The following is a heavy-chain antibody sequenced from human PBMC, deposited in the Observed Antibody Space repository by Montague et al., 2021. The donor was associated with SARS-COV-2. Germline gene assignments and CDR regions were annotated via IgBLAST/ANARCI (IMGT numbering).Heavy chain of an antibody. Sequence: SETLSLTCAVYGGSLSGYYWSWIRQFPGKGLEWIGEIVHTGTTKYNPSLESRVTMSIYTSKKQFSLNLTSMTAADTAVYYCSRTFYVFKHDNWGQGALVTVSS. CDR3: SRTFYVFKHDN. V-gene: IGHV4-34*12. D-gene: IGHD2/OR15-2a*01. CDR2: IVHTGTT. CDR1: GGSLSGYY. J-gene: IGHJ4*02.